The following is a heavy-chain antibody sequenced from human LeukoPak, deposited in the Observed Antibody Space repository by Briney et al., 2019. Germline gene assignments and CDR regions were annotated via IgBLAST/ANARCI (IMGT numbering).Heavy chain of an antibody. CDR3: GREIRYISLD. Sequence: KPSETLSLTCTVSGGSISSYYWGWIRQPAGKGLGWIGRIYTSGSPNYNPSLKTRVPISVKTSKNQFSLKLGSWTPADPAVYYCGREIRYISLDWGQGTLVTVSS. D-gene: IGHD6-19*01. CDR2: IYTSGSP. J-gene: IGHJ4*02. V-gene: IGHV4-4*07. CDR1: GGSISSYY.